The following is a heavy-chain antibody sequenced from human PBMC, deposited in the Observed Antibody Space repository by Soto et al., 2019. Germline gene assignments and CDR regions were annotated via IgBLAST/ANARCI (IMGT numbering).Heavy chain of an antibody. CDR3: ARLRVIIPNYYYYGMDV. CDR1: GYTFTSYG. J-gene: IGHJ6*02. CDR2: ISAYNGNT. Sequence: GAAVKVSCKASGYTFTSYGISWVRQAPGQGLEWMGWISAYNGNTNYAQKLQGRVTMTTDTSTSTAYMELRSLRSDDTAVYYCARLRVIIPNYYYYGMDVWGQGTTVTVSS. D-gene: IGHD6-13*01. V-gene: IGHV1-18*01.